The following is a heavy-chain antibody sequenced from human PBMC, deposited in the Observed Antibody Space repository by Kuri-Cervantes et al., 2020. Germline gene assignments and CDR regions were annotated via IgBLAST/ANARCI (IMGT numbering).Heavy chain of an antibody. CDR2: ISGSGGST. J-gene: IGHJ4*02. D-gene: IGHD2-21*01. Sequence: GESLKIYCAASGFTFSSYAMSWVRQAPGKGLEWVSAISGSGGSTYYADSVKGRFTIPRDNSKNTLYLQKNSLRAEDTAVYYCAKYWGADVPAYDSWGQGTLVTVSS. CDR3: AKYWGADVPAYDS. V-gene: IGHV3-23*01. CDR1: GFTFSSYA.